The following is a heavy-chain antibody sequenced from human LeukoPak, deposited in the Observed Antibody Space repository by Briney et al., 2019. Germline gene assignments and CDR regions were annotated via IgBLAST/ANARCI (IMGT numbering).Heavy chain of an antibody. CDR3: ARYLPKQLAFDY. V-gene: IGHV4-4*07. D-gene: IGHD6-6*01. CDR2: IYTSGST. J-gene: IGHJ4*02. Sequence: SETLSLTCTVSGGSISSYYWSWIRQPARKGLEWIGRIYTSGSTNYNPSLKSRVTMSVDTSKNQFSLKLSSVAAADTAVYYCARYLPKQLAFDYWGQGTLVTVSS. CDR1: GGSISSYY.